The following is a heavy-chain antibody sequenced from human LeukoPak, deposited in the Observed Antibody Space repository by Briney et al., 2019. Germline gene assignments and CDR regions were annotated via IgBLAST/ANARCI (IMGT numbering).Heavy chain of an antibody. CDR3: AREGGSSSWFNWFDP. CDR2: IYYSGST. CDR1: GGSVSSGSYY. V-gene: IGHV4-61*01. J-gene: IGHJ5*02. D-gene: IGHD6-13*01. Sequence: PETLSLTCTVSGGSVSSGSYYWSWIRQPPGKGLEWIGYIYYSGSTNYNPSLKSRVTISVDTSKNQFSLKLSSVTAADTAVYYCAREGGSSSWFNWFDPWGQGTLVTVSS.